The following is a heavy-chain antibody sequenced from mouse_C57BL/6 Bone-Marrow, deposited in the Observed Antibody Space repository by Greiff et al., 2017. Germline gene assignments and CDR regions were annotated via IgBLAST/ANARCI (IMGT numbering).Heavy chain of an antibody. CDR3: ARLNYYAMDY. CDR2: ISNGGGST. Sequence: EVKLVESGGGLVQPGGSLKLSCAASGFTFSDYYMYWVRQTPEKRLEWVAYISNGGGSTYYPDTVKGRFTFSRDNATNTLYLQMSRLKSEDTAMYYGARLNYYAMDYWGQGTSVTVSS. V-gene: IGHV5-12*01. CDR1: GFTFSDYY. J-gene: IGHJ4*01.